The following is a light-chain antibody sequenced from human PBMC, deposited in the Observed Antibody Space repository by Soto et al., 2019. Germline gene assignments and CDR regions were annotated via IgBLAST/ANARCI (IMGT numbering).Light chain of an antibody. Sequence: PGERATLSCRASQSVSSSYLAWYQQKPGQAPRLLIYGASSRATGIPDRFSGSGSGTDFTLTISRLEPEDFAVYYCQQYGSSLLTFGGGTKVDIK. CDR1: QSVSSSY. CDR2: GAS. J-gene: IGKJ4*01. CDR3: QQYGSSLLT. V-gene: IGKV3-20*01.